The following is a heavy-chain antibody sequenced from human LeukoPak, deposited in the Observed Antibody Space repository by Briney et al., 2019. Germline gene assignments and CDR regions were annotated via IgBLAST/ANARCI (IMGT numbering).Heavy chain of an antibody. CDR3: ARDGGGGEQLHDY. J-gene: IGHJ4*02. D-gene: IGHD5-18*01. V-gene: IGHV1-69*13. CDR2: IIPIFGTA. CDR1: GGTFSSYA. Sequence: SVKVSCKASGGTFSSYAISWVRQAPGQGLGWMGGIIPIFGTANYAQKFQGRVTITADESTSTAYMELSSLRSEDTAVYYCARDGGGGEQLHDYWGQGTLVTVSS.